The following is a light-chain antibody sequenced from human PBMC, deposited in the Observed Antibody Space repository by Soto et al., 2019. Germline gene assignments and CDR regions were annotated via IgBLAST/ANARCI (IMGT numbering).Light chain of an antibody. V-gene: IGKV1-5*01. CDR3: QQYNSYLWT. Sequence: DIQMTQSPSTLSASVGDRVIITCRASQSISSWLAWYQQKPGKAPKLLIYDASSLESGVPSRFSGSGSGTEFTLTISSLQPDDFATYYCQQYNSYLWTFGQGTKVDIK. CDR2: DAS. CDR1: QSISSW. J-gene: IGKJ1*01.